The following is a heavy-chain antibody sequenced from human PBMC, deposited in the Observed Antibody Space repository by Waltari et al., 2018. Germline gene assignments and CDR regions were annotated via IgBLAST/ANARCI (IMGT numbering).Heavy chain of an antibody. CDR3: AKAESWELLRNDAFDI. CDR1: GFTFSSYG. CDR2: IRDDGSNK. D-gene: IGHD1-26*01. V-gene: IGHV3-30*02. J-gene: IGHJ3*02. Sequence: QVQLVESGGGVVQPGGSLRLSCAASGFTFSSYGMHWVRQAPGKGLEWVAFIRDDGSNKYYADSVKGRFTISRDNSKNTLYLQMNSLRAEDTAVYYCAKAESWELLRNDAFDIWGQGTMVTVSS.